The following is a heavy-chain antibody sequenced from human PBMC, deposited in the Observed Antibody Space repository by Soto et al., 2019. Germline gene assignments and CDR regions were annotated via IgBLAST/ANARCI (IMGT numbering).Heavy chain of an antibody. D-gene: IGHD2-15*01. CDR3: ARDCSGGSCYPGMDV. J-gene: IGHJ6*02. CDR1: GFNFNSYT. Sequence: EVQLVESGGGLVKPGGSLRLPCAASGFNFNSYTINWVRQAPGKRLGWLSSISSSGYIFSTDSVRGRFTISRDNAKNSVYLQINSLRAEDTAVYFCARDCSGGSCYPGMDVWGQGTTVTVSS. CDR2: ISSSGYI. V-gene: IGHV3-21*01.